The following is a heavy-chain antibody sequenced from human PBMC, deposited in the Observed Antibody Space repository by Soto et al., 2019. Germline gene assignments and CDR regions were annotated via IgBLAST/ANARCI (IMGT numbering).Heavy chain of an antibody. CDR3: VKDTLSGGADV. Sequence: VQLVESGGDLIQPGRSLRLSCATSGFALSGSAMHWVRQVPGGGLEWVSGMYSSGDVGYADSVQGRFIMSRDVARNSLYLQMNSLQADDTALYYCVKDTLSGGADVWGQGTTVIVSS. J-gene: IGHJ6*02. CDR2: MYSSGDV. V-gene: IGHV3-9*01. CDR1: GFALSGSA.